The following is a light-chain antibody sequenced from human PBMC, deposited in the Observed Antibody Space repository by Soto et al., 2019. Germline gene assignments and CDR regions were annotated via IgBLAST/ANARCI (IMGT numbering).Light chain of an antibody. CDR2: GAS. Sequence: EIVLTQSPGTLSLSPGERATLSCRASQSVSSSYLAWYQQKPGQAPRLLIYGASSRAAGIPDRFSGSGSGTDFTPTISRLEPEDFAVYYCQQFGSTPERTFGQGTEVEIK. V-gene: IGKV3-20*01. J-gene: IGKJ1*01. CDR3: QQFGSTPERT. CDR1: QSVSSSY.